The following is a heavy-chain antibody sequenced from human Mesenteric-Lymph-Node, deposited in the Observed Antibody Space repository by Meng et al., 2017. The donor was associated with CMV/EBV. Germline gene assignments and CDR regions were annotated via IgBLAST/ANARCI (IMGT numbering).Heavy chain of an antibody. CDR2: ISSSGSTI. D-gene: IGHD3-3*01. V-gene: IGHV3-48*04. CDR3: ARKFWSGYYDGYYFDY. CDR1: GFTFSSYA. Sequence: GGSLKISCAASGFTFSSYAMHWVRQAPGKGLEWVSYISSSGSTIYYADSVKGRFTISRDNAKNSLYLQMNSLRAEDTAVYYCARKFWSGYYDGYYFDYWGQGTLVTVSS. J-gene: IGHJ4*02.